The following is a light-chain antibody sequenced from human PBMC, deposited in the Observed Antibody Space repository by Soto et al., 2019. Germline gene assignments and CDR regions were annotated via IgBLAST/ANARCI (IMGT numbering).Light chain of an antibody. CDR2: GVT. Sequence: QSALTQPASVSGSPGQSITISCTGTSDNYVSWYQQHPGKVPKLMIYGVTNRPSGVSDRFSGSKSGNTASLPISGLPTEDEADYYCSSYTTSRTLLFGAGTKLTVL. J-gene: IGLJ1*01. V-gene: IGLV2-14*01. CDR3: SSYTTSRTLL. CDR1: SDNY.